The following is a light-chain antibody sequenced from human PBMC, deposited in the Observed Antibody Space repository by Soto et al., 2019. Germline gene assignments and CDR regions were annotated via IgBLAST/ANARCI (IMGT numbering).Light chain of an antibody. CDR1: SCSIGAGYD. CDR2: GNS. Sequence: QSVLTQPPSVSGAPGQRVTISCTGSSCSIGAGYDVLWYQQLPGTAPKLLIYGNSNRPSGVPDRFSGSKSGTSASLAITGLQAEDEADYYCQSYDSSLSGSNVVFGGGTKLTVL. V-gene: IGLV1-40*01. CDR3: QSYDSSLSGSNVV. J-gene: IGLJ2*01.